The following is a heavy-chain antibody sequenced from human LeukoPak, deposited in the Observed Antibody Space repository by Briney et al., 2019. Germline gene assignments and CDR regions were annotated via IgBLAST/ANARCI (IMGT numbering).Heavy chain of an antibody. CDR2: IYYSGST. Sequence: SETLSLTCTVSGGSISSGSYYWSWIRQPPGKGLEWIGYIYYSGSTNYNPSLKSRVTISVDTSKNQFSLKLSSVTAADTAVYYCARDVGYYGMDVWGQGTTVTVSS. CDR1: GGSISSGSYY. J-gene: IGHJ6*02. V-gene: IGHV4-61*01. CDR3: ARDVGYYGMDV. D-gene: IGHD1-26*01.